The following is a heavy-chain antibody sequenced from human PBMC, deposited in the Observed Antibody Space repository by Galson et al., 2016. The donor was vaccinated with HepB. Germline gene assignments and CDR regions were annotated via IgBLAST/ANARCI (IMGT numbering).Heavy chain of an antibody. D-gene: IGHD2-2*02. J-gene: IGHJ4*02. CDR1: GFTFSSYS. CDR3: TRHALGGNYIPDDY. Sequence: SLRLSCAASGFTFSSYSMSWVRQAPGKGLEWVATLSGSTIYIYYADSVEGRFTISRDNANNLLYLQMNSLRAEDTAVYYCTRHALGGNYIPDDYWGQGTLLTVSS. V-gene: IGHV3-21*01. CDR2: LSGSTIYI.